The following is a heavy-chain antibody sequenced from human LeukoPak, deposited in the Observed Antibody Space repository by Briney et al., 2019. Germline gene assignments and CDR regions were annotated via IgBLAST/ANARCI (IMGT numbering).Heavy chain of an antibody. D-gene: IGHD3-16*01. CDR1: GYSFSSYW. CDR2: IYPGDSDI. J-gene: IGHJ4*02. CDR3: ARRSPSGGYYFDY. Sequence: PGESLKISCKGSGYSFSSYWIGWVRQMPGKGPEWMVIIYPGDSDIKYSPSFEGQVTISADKSNGTAYLQWSSLKASDTAMYYCARRSPSGGYYFDYWGQGTLVTVSS. V-gene: IGHV5-51*01.